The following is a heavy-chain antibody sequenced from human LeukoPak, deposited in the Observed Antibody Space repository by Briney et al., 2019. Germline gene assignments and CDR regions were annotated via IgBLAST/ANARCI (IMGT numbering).Heavy chain of an antibody. Sequence: SETLSLTCTVSGGAISNYYWNWIRQPPGKGLEWIGYISDSGSTNYNPSLESRVIISVDTSKNQFSLKLSSVTAADTAVYYCARVGLLGYFDYWGQGTLVTVSP. CDR3: ARVGLLGYFDY. D-gene: IGHD2-21*01. CDR2: ISDSGST. J-gene: IGHJ4*02. V-gene: IGHV4-59*01. CDR1: GGAISNYY.